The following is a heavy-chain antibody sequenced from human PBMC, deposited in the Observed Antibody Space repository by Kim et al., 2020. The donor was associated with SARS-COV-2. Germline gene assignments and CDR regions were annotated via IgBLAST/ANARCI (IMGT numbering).Heavy chain of an antibody. V-gene: IGHV3-23*01. Sequence: ADSVKGRFTISRENSTNTLYLQMNSLRADDTAVYYCAKGRGSYIRPNLDYWGQGTLVTVPS. CDR3: AKGRGSYIRPNLDY. J-gene: IGHJ4*02. D-gene: IGHD3-16*01.